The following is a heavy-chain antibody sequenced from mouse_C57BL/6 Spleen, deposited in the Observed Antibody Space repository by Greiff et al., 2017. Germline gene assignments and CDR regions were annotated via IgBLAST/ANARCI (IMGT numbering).Heavy chain of an antibody. D-gene: IGHD2-1*01. CDR1: GYTFTDYE. CDR3: TRQEDGNYLEGFAD. CDR2: IDPETGGT. J-gene: IGHJ3*01. Sequence: VQLQQSGAELVRPGASVTLSCKASGYTFTDYEMHWVKQTPVHGLEWIGAIDPETGGTAYNQKFKGKAILTADKSSRTAYMELRSLTSEDSAVYYGTRQEDGNYLEGFADWGQGTLVTVSA. V-gene: IGHV1-15*01.